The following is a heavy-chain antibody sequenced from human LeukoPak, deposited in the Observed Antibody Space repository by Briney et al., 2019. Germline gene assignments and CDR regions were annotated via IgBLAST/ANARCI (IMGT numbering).Heavy chain of an antibody. J-gene: IGHJ4*02. Sequence: SVKVSCKASGGTFSSYAISWVRQAPGQGLEWMGRIIPIFGTANYAQKFQGGVTITTDESTSTAYMELSSLRSEDTAVYYCARENSSSWYFDYWSQGTLVTVSS. V-gene: IGHV1-69*05. CDR3: ARENSSSWYFDY. D-gene: IGHD6-13*01. CDR2: IIPIFGTA. CDR1: GGTFSSYA.